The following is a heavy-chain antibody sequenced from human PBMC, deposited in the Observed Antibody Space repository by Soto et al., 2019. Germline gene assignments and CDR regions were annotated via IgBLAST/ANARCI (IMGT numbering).Heavy chain of an antibody. D-gene: IGHD1-7*01. CDR3: AHPAGTGAFDI. J-gene: IGHJ3*02. CDR2: IYWNDDK. Sequence: QITLKEAVPTLVNPTQTLTLTCTFSGFSLSTSGVGVGWIRQPPGTALEWLALIYWNDDKRYSPSLKSRLTITKDTSKNQVVLTMTNMDAVDTATYYCAHPAGTGAFDIWGQGTMVTVSS. CDR1: GFSLSTSGVG. V-gene: IGHV2-5*01.